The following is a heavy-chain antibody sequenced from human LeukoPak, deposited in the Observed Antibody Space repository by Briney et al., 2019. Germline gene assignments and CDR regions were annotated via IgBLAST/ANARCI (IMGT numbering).Heavy chain of an antibody. V-gene: IGHV3-48*01. Sequence: GRSLRLSCAASAFTFSTYSMNWVRQPPGEGMEWVSYISSSSSTIYYADSVKGRFTISRDNAKNSLYLQMNSLRAEDTAVYYCAIMGLFDYWGQGTLVTVSS. CDR3: AIMGLFDY. CDR2: ISSSSSTI. CDR1: AFTFSTYS. J-gene: IGHJ4*02.